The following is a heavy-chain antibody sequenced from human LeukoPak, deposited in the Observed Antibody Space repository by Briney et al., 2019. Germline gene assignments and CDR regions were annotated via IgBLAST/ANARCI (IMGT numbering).Heavy chain of an antibody. CDR3: ARTGSGRDYCGMDV. D-gene: IGHD5-12*01. CDR2: IYYSGST. CDR1: GGSISGAY. V-gene: IGHV4-59*01. J-gene: IGHJ6*02. Sequence: PSETLSLTCSVSGGSISGAYWSWIRQAPGKGLEWIGYIYYSGSTDYNPSLESRVTISIDTSKNHFSLNLTAVTAADTAIYYCARTGSGRDYCGMDVWGQGTSVTVSS.